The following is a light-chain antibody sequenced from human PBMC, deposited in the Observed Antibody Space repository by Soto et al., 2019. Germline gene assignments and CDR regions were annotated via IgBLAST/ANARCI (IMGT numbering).Light chain of an antibody. CDR3: LQHNSYPRT. Sequence: DIQMTQSPSSLSASVGDRVTITCRASQGIRNALAWYQQQPGKAPKRLIYAASSLHSGVPSRFSGSGSGTEFTLTISSLQPEDFATYYCLQHNSYPRTFGQGTKVEIK. CDR2: AAS. J-gene: IGKJ1*01. CDR1: QGIRNA. V-gene: IGKV1-17*01.